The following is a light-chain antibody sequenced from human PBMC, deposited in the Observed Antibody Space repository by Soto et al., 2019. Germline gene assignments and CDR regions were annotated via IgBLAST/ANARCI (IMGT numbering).Light chain of an antibody. Sequence: EIVLTQSPATLSLSPGERATLSCRASQSVSAYLAWYQQKPDQAPRLLIYDASNRATGIPARLSGSGSGTDFTLTISSLEPEDFAVYYCQQRSNWPPTFGGGTKVDIK. V-gene: IGKV3-11*01. CDR2: DAS. CDR3: QQRSNWPPT. J-gene: IGKJ4*01. CDR1: QSVSAY.